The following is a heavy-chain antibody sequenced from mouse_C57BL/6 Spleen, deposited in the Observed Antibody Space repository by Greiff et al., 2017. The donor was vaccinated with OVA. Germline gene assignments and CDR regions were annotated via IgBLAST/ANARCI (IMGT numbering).Heavy chain of an antibody. D-gene: IGHD2-4*01. J-gene: IGHJ2*01. CDR2: ISDGGSYT. V-gene: IGHV5-4*01. Sequence: EVQLVESGGGLVKPGGSLKLSCAASGFTFSSYAMSWVRQTPEKRLEWVATISDGGSYTYYPDNVKGRFTISRDNAKNNLYLQMSHLKSEDTAMYYCARVYDYYFDYWGQGTTLTVSS. CDR1: GFTFSSYA. CDR3: ARVYDYYFDY.